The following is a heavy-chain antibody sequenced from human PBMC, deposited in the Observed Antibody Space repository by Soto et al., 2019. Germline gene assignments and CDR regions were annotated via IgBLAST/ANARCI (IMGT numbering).Heavy chain of an antibody. CDR1: AFTFSSYA. Sequence: EVQLLESGGHLVQPGGSLRLSCAGSAFTFSSYAMSWVRQAPGKGLEWVSAISGSGDITYYADSVKGRFTISRDNSKDTLYLQMDSLRAEDTAIYHCAKDWRTTVASPEYFQHWGQGTLVTVSS. D-gene: IGHD4-17*01. CDR3: AKDWRTTVASPEYFQH. V-gene: IGHV3-23*01. CDR2: ISGSGDIT. J-gene: IGHJ1*01.